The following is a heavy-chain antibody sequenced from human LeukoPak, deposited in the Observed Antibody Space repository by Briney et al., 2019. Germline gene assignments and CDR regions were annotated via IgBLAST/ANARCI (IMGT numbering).Heavy chain of an antibody. J-gene: IGHJ5*02. CDR3: AKDLEQSYSGWSTSYDA. Sequence: GGSLRLSCAASGFTFGNYAMHWVRQAPGKGLEWVAVIWYDGSDAYYADSVKGRFTISRVNSKSTIYLQMNSLRAEDTAIYYCAKDLEQSYSGWSTSYDAWGQGTLVTVSS. V-gene: IGHV3-33*06. CDR1: GFTFGNYA. CDR2: IWYDGSDA. D-gene: IGHD6-19*01.